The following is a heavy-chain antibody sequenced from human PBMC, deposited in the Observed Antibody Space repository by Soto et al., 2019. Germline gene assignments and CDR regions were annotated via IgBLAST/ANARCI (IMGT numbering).Heavy chain of an antibody. D-gene: IGHD4-17*01. J-gene: IGHJ5*02. CDR1: GYTFTGYY. CDR3: AREGGYGGNWFDP. CDR2: MEPSSGKT. V-gene: IGHV1-8*03. Sequence: GASVKVSCKASGYTFTGYYMHWVRQTTGQGLEWMGWMEPSSGKTGYAQRFQDRVTITADESTSTAYMELSSLRSEDTAVYYCAREGGYGGNWFDPWGQGTLVTVSS.